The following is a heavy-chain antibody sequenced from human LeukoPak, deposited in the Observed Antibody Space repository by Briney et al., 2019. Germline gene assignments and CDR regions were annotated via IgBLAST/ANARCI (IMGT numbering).Heavy chain of an antibody. CDR2: IIPIFGTA. CDR3: AKDLYYYASGSWFDY. V-gene: IGHV1-69*13. CDR1: GGTFSSYA. D-gene: IGHD3-10*01. J-gene: IGHJ4*02. Sequence: EASVTVSCKASGGTFSSYAISWVRQAPGQGLEWMGGIIPIFGTANYAQKFQGRVTITADESTSTAYMELSSLRSEDTAVYYCAKDLYYYASGSWFDYWGQGTLVTVSS.